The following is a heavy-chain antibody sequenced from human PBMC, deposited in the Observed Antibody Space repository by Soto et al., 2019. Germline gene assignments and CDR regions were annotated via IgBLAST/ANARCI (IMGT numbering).Heavy chain of an antibody. CDR1: GGTFSSYA. CDR2: IIPIFGTA. J-gene: IGHJ4*02. CDR3: ARASFRGSLRFLEWLLSY. Sequence: SVKVSCKASGGTFSSYAISWVRQAPGQGLEWMGGIIPIFGTANYAQKFQGRVTITADESTSTAYMELSSLRSEDTAVYYCARASFRGSLRFLEWLLSYWGQGTLVTVSS. D-gene: IGHD3-3*01. V-gene: IGHV1-69*13.